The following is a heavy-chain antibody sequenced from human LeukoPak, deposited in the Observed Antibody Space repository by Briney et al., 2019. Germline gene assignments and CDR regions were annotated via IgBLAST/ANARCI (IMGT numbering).Heavy chain of an antibody. D-gene: IGHD6-13*01. V-gene: IGHV4-4*07. CDR3: ARGGSSWYW. J-gene: IGHJ4*02. CDR1: GGSISSYY. CDR2: IYTSGST. Sequence: SETLSLTCTVSGGSISSYYWSWVRQPAGKGLEWIGRIYTSGSTNYNPSLKSRVTISVDTSKNQFCLKLSSVSAADAGVYYCARGGSSWYWWGQGTLVSVSS.